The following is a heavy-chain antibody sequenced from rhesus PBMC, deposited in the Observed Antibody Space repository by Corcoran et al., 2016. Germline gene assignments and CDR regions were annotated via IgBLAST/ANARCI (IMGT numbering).Heavy chain of an antibody. Sequence: EVQLVQSGAEVKRPGESLKISCKTSGYSFTSYWISWVRQMPGTGLEWMGAIDPSDSDNRYNPSFQGQGTISAEKSISTAYLQWSRLKASDTATYYCAKGGIAAAGSYFDYWGQGVLVTVSS. CDR1: GYSFTSYW. J-gene: IGHJ4*01. CDR3: AKGGIAAAGSYFDY. CDR2: IDPSDSDN. V-gene: IGHV5-20*01. D-gene: IGHD6-25*01.